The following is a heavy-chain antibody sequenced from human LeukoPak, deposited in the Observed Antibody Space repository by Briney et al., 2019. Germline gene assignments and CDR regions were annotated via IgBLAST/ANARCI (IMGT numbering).Heavy chain of an antibody. CDR3: ARGEFWSGYYGY. J-gene: IGHJ4*02. CDR2: ISSSSSTI. V-gene: IGHV3-48*04. CDR1: EFTFSSYS. Sequence: RGSLRLSCAASEFTFSSYSMNWVRQAPGKGLEWVSYISSSSSTIYYADSVKGRFIISRDNAKNSLYLQMNSLRAEDTAVYYCARGEFWSGYYGYWGQGTLVTVSS. D-gene: IGHD3-3*01.